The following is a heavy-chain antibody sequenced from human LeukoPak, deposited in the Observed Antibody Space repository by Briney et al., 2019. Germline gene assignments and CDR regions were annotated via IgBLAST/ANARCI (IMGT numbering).Heavy chain of an antibody. J-gene: IGHJ4*02. V-gene: IGHV4-61*02. CDR2: IYTSGST. CDR3: ARSTAGTFDFDY. D-gene: IGHD6-19*01. Sequence: PSQTLSLTCTVSGGSISSGSYYWSWIRQPAGKGLEWIGRIYTSGSTNYNPSLKSRVTISVDTSKNQFSLKLSSVTAADTAVYCCARSTAGTFDFDYWGQGTLVTVSS. CDR1: GGSISSGSYY.